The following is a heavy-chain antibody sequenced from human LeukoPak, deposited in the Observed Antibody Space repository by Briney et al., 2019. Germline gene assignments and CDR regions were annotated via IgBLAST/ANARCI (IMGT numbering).Heavy chain of an antibody. Sequence: SETLSLTCAVYGGSFSGYYWSWIRQPQGKGLEWIGEINHSGSTNYNPSLKSRVTISVDTSKNQFSLKLSSVTAADTAVYYCARGVYDYVWGSYRSDYYFDYWGQGTLVTVSS. CDR1: GGSFSGYY. D-gene: IGHD3-16*02. J-gene: IGHJ4*02. CDR3: ARGVYDYVWGSYRSDYYFDY. CDR2: INHSGST. V-gene: IGHV4-34*01.